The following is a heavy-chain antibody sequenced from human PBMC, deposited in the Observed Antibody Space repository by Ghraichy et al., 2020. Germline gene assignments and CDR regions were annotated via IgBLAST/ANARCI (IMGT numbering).Heavy chain of an antibody. V-gene: IGHV3-48*02. CDR1: GFTFSTYN. CDR3: ATYNWNDFDY. Sequence: GESLNISCAASGFTFSTYNMNWVRQAPGKGLEWVSYISSSSSIYYADSVKGRFTISRDNAKNLLYLQMNSLRDEDTAIYYCATYNWNDFDYWGQGTLVTVSS. J-gene: IGHJ4*02. D-gene: IGHD1-20*01. CDR2: ISSSSSI.